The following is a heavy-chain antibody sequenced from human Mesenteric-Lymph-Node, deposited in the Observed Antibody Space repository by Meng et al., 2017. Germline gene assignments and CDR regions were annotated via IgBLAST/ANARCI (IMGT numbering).Heavy chain of an antibody. V-gene: IGHV4-4*02. CDR2: IDDSGST. J-gene: IGHJ4*02. CDR1: GVSISSNIR. D-gene: IGHD1-26*01. CDR3: ARGKQDAWELLAY. Sequence: QGQVQGSGPGLVKPSGTPSLPGGVSGVSISSNIRWTWVRQPPGKGLEWIGDIDDSGSTNYNPSLNSRISISLDKSKNHFSLKVNSVTAADTAVYYCARGKQDAWELLAYWGQGALVTVSS.